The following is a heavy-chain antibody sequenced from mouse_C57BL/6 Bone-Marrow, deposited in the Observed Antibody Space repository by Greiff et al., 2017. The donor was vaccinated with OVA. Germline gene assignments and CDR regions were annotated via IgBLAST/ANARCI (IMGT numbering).Heavy chain of an antibody. Sequence: QVQLQQPGTELVKPGASVKLSCKASGYTFTSYWMHWVKQRPGQGLEWIGNINPSNGGTNYNEKFKSKATLTVDKSYSTAYMQLSSLTSEDSAVYYCARSEYSNYVYYAMDYWGQGASVTVAS. D-gene: IGHD2-5*01. CDR3: ARSEYSNYVYYAMDY. J-gene: IGHJ4*01. V-gene: IGHV1-53*01. CDR1: GYTFTSYW. CDR2: INPSNGGT.